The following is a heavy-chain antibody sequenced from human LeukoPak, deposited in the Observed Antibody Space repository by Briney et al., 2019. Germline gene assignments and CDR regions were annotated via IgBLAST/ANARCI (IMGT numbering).Heavy chain of an antibody. CDR1: GVSISSYY. CDR2: IYYSGST. CDR3: ARAGQQLGTHNWFDP. Sequence: PSETLSLTCTVSGVSISSYYWSWIRQPPGKGLEWIWYIYYSGSTNYNPSLKSRVTISVDTSKNQFSLKLSSVTAADTAVYYCARAGQQLGTHNWFDPWGQGTLVTVSS. V-gene: IGHV4-59*01. D-gene: IGHD6-13*01. J-gene: IGHJ5*02.